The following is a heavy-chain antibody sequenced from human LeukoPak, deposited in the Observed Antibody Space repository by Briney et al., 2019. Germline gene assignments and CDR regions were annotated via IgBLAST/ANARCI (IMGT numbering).Heavy chain of an antibody. D-gene: IGHD1-26*01. CDR2: ISSSGITI. V-gene: IGHV3-48*01. CDR3: ARGSPRAEATPFDS. J-gene: IGHJ4*02. Sequence: GGSLRLSCAPSGFTFSSYSMNWVRQAPGKGLEWVSYISSSGITIYYADSVKGRFTISRDNAKNSLDLQMNSLRAEDTAAYYCARGSPRAEATPFDSWGQGALVTVSS. CDR1: GFTFSSYS.